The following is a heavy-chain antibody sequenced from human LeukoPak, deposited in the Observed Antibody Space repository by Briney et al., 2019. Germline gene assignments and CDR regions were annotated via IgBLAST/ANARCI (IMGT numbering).Heavy chain of an antibody. V-gene: IGHV3-74*03. J-gene: IGHJ4*02. CDR3: AREGKWLQLRYFDY. Sequence: GGSLRLSCAVSGFSFTNYWMHWVRQDPGKGLVWVSYISSDGSVTKYADSVKGRFTISRDNAVNTLYLQMNSLRVEDTAVYYCAREGKWLQLRYFDYWGQGTLVTVSS. D-gene: IGHD5-24*01. CDR1: GFSFTNYW. CDR2: ISSDGSVT.